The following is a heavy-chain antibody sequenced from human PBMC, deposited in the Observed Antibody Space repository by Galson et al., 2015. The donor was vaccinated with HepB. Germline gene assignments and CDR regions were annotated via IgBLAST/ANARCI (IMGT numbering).Heavy chain of an antibody. J-gene: IGHJ4*02. CDR2: ISGSGGST. CDR3: AKVRSDEYYFDY. CDR1: GFTFSSYA. V-gene: IGHV3-23*01. Sequence: SLRLYCAASGFTFSSYAMSWVRQAPGKGLEWVSAISGSGGSTYYADSVKGRFTISRDNSKNTLYLQMNSLRAEDTAVYYCAKVRSDEYYFDYWGQGTLVTVSS.